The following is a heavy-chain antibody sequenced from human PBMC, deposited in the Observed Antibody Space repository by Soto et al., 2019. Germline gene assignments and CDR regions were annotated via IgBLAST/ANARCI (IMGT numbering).Heavy chain of an antibody. CDR1: GGSFSGYY. CDR3: ASGRSGGIAAAVYYFDY. D-gene: IGHD6-13*01. J-gene: IGHJ4*02. V-gene: IGHV4-34*01. Sequence: SETLSLTCAVYGGSFSGYYWSWIRQPPGKGLEWIGEINHSGSTNYNPSLKSRVTISVDTSKNQFSLKLSSVTAADTAVYYCASGRSGGIAAAVYYFDYWGQGTLVTVSS. CDR2: INHSGST.